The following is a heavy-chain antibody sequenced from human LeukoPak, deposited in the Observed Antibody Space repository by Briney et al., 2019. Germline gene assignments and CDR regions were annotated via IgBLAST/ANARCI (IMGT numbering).Heavy chain of an antibody. D-gene: IGHD2-15*01. J-gene: IGHJ4*02. CDR3: AGILSGRRSVVVVVAATGVVNY. CDR2: IYYSGST. V-gene: IGHV4-39*01. Sequence: SSETLSLTCTVSGGSISSSSYYWGWIRQPPGKGLEWIGSIYYSGSTYYNPSLKSRVTISVDTSKNQFSLKLSSVTAADTAVYYCAGILSGRRSVVVVVAATGVVNYWGQGTLVTVSS. CDR1: GGSISSSSYY.